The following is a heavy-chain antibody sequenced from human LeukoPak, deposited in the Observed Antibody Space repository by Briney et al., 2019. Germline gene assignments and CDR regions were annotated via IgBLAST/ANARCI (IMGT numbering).Heavy chain of an antibody. CDR3: TREIRGYCSATICYSLDDEDYYYMDV. CDR1: GGSFSGYF. Sequence: SETLSLTCAVYGGSFSGYFWSWIRQTPGKGLEWLGEMNDSGSTNYNPSLKTRATISLDMSRKQFSLRLSSVTAADTAVYYCTREIRGYCSATICYSLDDEDYYYMDVWGKGTTVSVSS. D-gene: IGHD2-2*01. J-gene: IGHJ6*03. CDR2: MNDSGST. V-gene: IGHV4-34*01.